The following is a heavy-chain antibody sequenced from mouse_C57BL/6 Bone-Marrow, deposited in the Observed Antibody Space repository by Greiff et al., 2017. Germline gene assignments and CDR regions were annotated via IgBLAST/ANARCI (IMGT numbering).Heavy chain of an antibody. CDR1: GYTFPSYW. Sequence: VQLQQPGAELVKPGASVKMSCKASGYTFPSYWITWVKQRPGQGLAWIGDIYPGSGSTNYNEKFKSKATLTVDTSSSTAYMQLSSLTSEDSAVYYCARKWYDYDAWFAYWGQGTLVTVSA. J-gene: IGHJ3*01. D-gene: IGHD2-4*01. CDR2: IYPGSGST. V-gene: IGHV1-55*01. CDR3: ARKWYDYDAWFAY.